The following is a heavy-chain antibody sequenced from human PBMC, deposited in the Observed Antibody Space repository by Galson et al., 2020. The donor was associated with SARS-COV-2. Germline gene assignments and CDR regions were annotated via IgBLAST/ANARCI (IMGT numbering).Heavy chain of an antibody. Sequence: GESLKISCAVSGFTFSSYAMHWVRQAPVKGLEWVASTSYDGSNKYYADSVTGRFTISRDNSKNTLYLQMNSLRAEDTAVYYCARDGSGTYYFDYWGQGTLVTFSS. D-gene: IGHD3-10*01. CDR1: GFTFSSYA. CDR2: TSYDGSNK. J-gene: IGHJ4*02. CDR3: ARDGSGTYYFDY. V-gene: IGHV3-30*04.